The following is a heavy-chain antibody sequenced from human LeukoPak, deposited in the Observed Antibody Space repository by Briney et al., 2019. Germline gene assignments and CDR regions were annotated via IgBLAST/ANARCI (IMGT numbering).Heavy chain of an antibody. CDR1: GFPLSSYS. D-gene: IGHD2-15*01. V-gene: IGHV3-48*01. Sequence: GGSLRLPCAASGFPLSSYSINWVRQAPGKGLEWVSYISSSGSAIYYVDSVKGRFTVSRDNAKNSLFLQMNSPRAEDTAVYYCVRVKGSYFDYWGQGALVTVSS. J-gene: IGHJ4*02. CDR2: ISSSGSAI. CDR3: VRVKGSYFDY.